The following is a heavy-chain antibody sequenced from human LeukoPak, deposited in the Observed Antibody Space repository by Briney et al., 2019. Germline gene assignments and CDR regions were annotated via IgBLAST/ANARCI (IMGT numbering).Heavy chain of an antibody. CDR3: ARSRQGSGLLNY. D-gene: IGHD3-10*01. Sequence: SSETLSLTCTVSGGSISNYYWSWIRQPPGKGLEWIGYIHYSGSTNNNPSLKSRVTISVDTSKNQFSLKLTSVTAADTAVYYCARSRQGSGLLNYWGQGNLVAVSS. V-gene: IGHV4-59*01. CDR1: GGSISNYY. J-gene: IGHJ4*02. CDR2: IHYSGST.